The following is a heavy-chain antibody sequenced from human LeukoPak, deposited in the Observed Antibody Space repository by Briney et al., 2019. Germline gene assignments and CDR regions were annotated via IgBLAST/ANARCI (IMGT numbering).Heavy chain of an antibody. CDR1: GFTFSSYT. CDR3: AKSDTISPYDFWSGYAFDI. J-gene: IGHJ3*02. Sequence: PGRSLRLSCAASGFTFSSYTMHWVLQTPGKGLEWVAVISYDGSNNYYADSVKGRFTISRDNSKNTLYLQMNSLRAEDTAVYYCAKSDTISPYDFWSGYAFDIWGQGTMVTVSS. CDR2: ISYDGSNN. D-gene: IGHD3-3*01. V-gene: IGHV3-30-3*02.